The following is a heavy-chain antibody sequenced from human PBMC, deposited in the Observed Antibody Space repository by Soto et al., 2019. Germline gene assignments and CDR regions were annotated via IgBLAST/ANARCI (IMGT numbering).Heavy chain of an antibody. CDR3: ARDSLTDGVGSDY. CDR2: IYSGGST. CDR1: GFTVSSNY. D-gene: IGHD3-9*01. J-gene: IGHJ4*02. Sequence: EVQLVETGGGLIQPGGSLRLSCAASGFTVSSNYMSWVRQAPGKGLEWVSVIYSGGSTYYADSVKGRFTISRDNSKNTLYLQMNSLRAEDTAVYYCARDSLTDGVGSDYWGQGTLVTVSS. V-gene: IGHV3-53*02.